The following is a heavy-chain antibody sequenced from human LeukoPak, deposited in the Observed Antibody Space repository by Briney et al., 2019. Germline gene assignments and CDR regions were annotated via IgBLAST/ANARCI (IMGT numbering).Heavy chain of an antibody. V-gene: IGHV3-30*02. CDR1: GFTFSSFG. CDR3: ARDAQYYDILTGNSYWYFDL. D-gene: IGHD3-9*01. CDR2: IRYDGSNK. J-gene: IGHJ2*01. Sequence: GGSLRLSCAASGFTFSSFGRHWVRQAPGKGLEWVTFIRYDGSNKYHADSVKGRFTISRDNSKNTLYLQMNSLRAEDTAVYYCARDAQYYDILTGNSYWYFDLWGRGTLVTVSS.